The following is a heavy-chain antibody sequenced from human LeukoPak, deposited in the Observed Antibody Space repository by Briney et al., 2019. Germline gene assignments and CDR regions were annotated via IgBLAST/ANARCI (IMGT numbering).Heavy chain of an antibody. V-gene: IGHV4-30-4*08. CDR2: IYYSGST. D-gene: IGHD6-6*01. J-gene: IGHJ3*02. CDR3: ARGLYSSSSWGGDAFDI. Sequence: SETLSLTCTVSGYSISSGDYYWSRIRQPPGKGLEWIGYIYYSGSTYYNPSLKSRVTISVDTSKNQFSLKLSSVTAADTAVYYCARGLYSSSSWGGDAFDIWGQGTMVTVSS. CDR1: GYSISSGDYY.